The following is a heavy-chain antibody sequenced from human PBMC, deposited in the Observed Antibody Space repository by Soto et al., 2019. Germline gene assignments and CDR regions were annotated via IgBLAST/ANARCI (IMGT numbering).Heavy chain of an antibody. CDR3: ARGEGYYDSSGLEYYHGMDV. J-gene: IGHJ6*02. V-gene: IGHV1-69*01. D-gene: IGHD3-22*01. CDR1: GGTFRSHA. CDR2: FIPIFGTS. Sequence: QVQLEQSGAEVKKPGSSVKVSCKASGGTFRSHAIAWVRQAPGQGLEWMGDFIPIFGTSNYAQKFQGRISITADESRTPAYMEMSTVTDADTATYYCARGEGYYDSSGLEYYHGMDVWGQGTTLTVSS.